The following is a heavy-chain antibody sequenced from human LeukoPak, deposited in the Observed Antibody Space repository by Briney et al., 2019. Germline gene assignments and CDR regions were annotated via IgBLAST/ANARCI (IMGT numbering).Heavy chain of an antibody. CDR1: GFTFSSYG. J-gene: IGHJ4*02. CDR2: IWYDGSNK. CDR3: AKELDSSGYYYFDY. Sequence: GGSLRLSCAASGFTFSSYGMHWVRQAPGKWLEWVAVIWYDGSNKYHADSVKGRFTISRDNSKNTLYLQMNSLRAEDTAVYYCAKELDSSGYYYFDYWGQGTLVTVSS. D-gene: IGHD3-22*01. V-gene: IGHV3-33*06.